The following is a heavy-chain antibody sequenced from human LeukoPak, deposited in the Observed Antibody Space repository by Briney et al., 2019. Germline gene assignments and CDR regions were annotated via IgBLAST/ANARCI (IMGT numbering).Heavy chain of an antibody. CDR3: ARLDYYGSGSYPEFDY. CDR1: GYIFTGYY. Sequence: GASVEVSCKASGYIFTGYYMHWVRQAPGQGLEWMGWINPNSGGTNYAQKFQGRVTMTRDTSISTAYMELSRLRSDDTAVYYCARLDYYGSGSYPEFDYWGQGTLVTVSS. CDR2: INPNSGGT. D-gene: IGHD3-10*01. J-gene: IGHJ4*02. V-gene: IGHV1-2*02.